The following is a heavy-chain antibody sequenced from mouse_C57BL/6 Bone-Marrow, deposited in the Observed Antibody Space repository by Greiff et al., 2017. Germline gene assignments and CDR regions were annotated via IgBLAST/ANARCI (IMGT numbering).Heavy chain of an antibody. D-gene: IGHD6-2*01. J-gene: IGHJ3*01. CDR3: ARPSPFAY. Sequence: EVQLVESGGDLVKPGGSLKLSCAASGFTFSSYGMSWVRQTPDKRLEWVATISSGGSYTYSPDSVKGRFTISRDNAKNTLYLQMSSLKSEDTAMYYCARPSPFAYWGQGTLVTVSA. CDR2: ISSGGSYT. V-gene: IGHV5-6*01. CDR1: GFTFSSYG.